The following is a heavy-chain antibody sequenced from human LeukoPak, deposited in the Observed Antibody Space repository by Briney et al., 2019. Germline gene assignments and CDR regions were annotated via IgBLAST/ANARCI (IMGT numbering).Heavy chain of an antibody. J-gene: IGHJ4*02. CDR1: GFTFSTYA. CDR2: VNSNVYST. D-gene: IGHD6-19*01. CDR3: VKDSKSSGWYVPPNFDY. V-gene: IGHV3-64D*09. Sequence: PGGCLRLSCSASGFTFSTYAMHWVRQAQGKGLEYVSSVNSNVYSTHHADSVKGRFAISRDNSKNTLYLQMSSLRTEDTAVYYCVKDSKSSGWYVPPNFDYWGQGTLVTVSS.